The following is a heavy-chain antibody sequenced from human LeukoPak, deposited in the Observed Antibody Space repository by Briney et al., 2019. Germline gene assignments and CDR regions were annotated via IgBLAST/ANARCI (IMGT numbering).Heavy chain of an antibody. D-gene: IGHD6-19*01. CDR2: IYSGVTT. CDR1: GFSVSSKY. Sequence: GGSLRLSCAASGFSVSSKYMSWVRQPAGKGLEWVSVIYSGVTTFYADSVKGRFTISRDNSKNTLYLQMNSLRPDDTAVYYCTKLKGWYGDGYFDYWGPGILVTVSS. CDR3: TKLKGWYGDGYFDY. V-gene: IGHV3-53*01. J-gene: IGHJ4*02.